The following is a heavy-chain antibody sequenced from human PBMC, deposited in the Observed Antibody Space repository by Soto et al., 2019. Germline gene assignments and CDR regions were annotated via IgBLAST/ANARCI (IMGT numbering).Heavy chain of an antibody. J-gene: IGHJ4*02. D-gene: IGHD3-10*01. Sequence: GGSLRLSCAASGFTFSSYGMHWVRQAPGKGLEWVAVIWYDGSNKYYADSVKGRFTISRDNSKNTLYLQMNSLRAEDTAVYYCVRSPSITMVRGALPGFDYWGQGTLVTVSS. CDR2: IWYDGSNK. V-gene: IGHV3-33*01. CDR3: VRSPSITMVRGALPGFDY. CDR1: GFTFSSYG.